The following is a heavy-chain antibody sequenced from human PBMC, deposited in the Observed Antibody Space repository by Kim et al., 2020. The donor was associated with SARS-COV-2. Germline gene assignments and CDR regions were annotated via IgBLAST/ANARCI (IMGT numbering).Heavy chain of an antibody. CDR1: GFTVSNSW. Sequence: GGSLRLSCAASGFTVSNSWMNWVRQAPGKGLEWVSVLYSGGNTYYADSVKGRFTISRDNSKNTLYLQMNSLRAEDTAVYYCASEDSRGYHRRGMDVWGQGTTVTVSS. D-gene: IGHD3-22*01. J-gene: IGHJ6*02. CDR3: ASEDSRGYHRRGMDV. V-gene: IGHV3-53*05. CDR2: LYSGGNT.